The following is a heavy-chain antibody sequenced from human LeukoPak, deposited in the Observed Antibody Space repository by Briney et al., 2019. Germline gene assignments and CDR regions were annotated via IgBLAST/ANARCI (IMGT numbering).Heavy chain of an antibody. CDR1: GGSFSGYY. CDR2: INHSGST. CDR3: VRHDGRGGATMGAFDS. J-gene: IGHJ5*01. D-gene: IGHD5-12*01. Sequence: SETLSLTCAVYGGSFSGYYWSWIRQPPGKGLEWIGEINHSGSTNYNPSLKSRVTISVDTFKNQFSLKLSSVTAADTAVYYCVRHDGRGGATMGAFDSWGQGSLVIVSS. V-gene: IGHV4-34*01.